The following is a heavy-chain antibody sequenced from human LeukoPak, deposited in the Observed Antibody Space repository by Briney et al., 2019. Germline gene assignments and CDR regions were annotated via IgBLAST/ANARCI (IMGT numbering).Heavy chain of an antibody. CDR1: GYTFTSYG. CDR3: ARYGSDGWRWGYCSGGSCYSLVY. J-gene: IGHJ4*02. V-gene: IGHV1-2*02. Sequence: ASVKVSCKASGYTFTSYGISWVRQAPGQGLEWMGWINPNSGGTNYAQKFQGRVTMTRDTSISTAYMELSRLRSDDTAVYYCARYGSDGWRWGYCSGGSCYSLVYWGQGTLVTVSS. D-gene: IGHD2-15*01. CDR2: INPNSGGT.